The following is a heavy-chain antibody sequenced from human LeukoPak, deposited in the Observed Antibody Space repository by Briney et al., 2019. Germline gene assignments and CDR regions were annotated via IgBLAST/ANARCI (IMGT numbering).Heavy chain of an antibody. V-gene: IGHV3-23*01. Sequence: PGGSLRLSCAASGFTFSFYAMSWVRQAPGKGLEWVSGISTGGGSTYYADSVKGRFTISRDNSKNTLYLQMNSLRAEDTAVYYCAKEVVATGRWFDPWGQGTLVTASS. D-gene: IGHD2-15*01. CDR1: GFTFSFYA. J-gene: IGHJ5*02. CDR3: AKEVVATGRWFDP. CDR2: ISTGGGST.